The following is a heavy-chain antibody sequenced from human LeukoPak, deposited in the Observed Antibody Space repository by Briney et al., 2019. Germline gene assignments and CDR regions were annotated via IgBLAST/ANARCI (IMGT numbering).Heavy chain of an antibody. CDR3: ARGYYDFWSGRFDY. J-gene: IGHJ4*02. Sequence: SETLSLTCTVSGGSISSSTFYWGWIRQPPGKGLEWIGSLYYSGSTYYNPSLKSRVTISVDTSKNQFSLKLSSVTAADTAVYYCARGYYDFWSGRFDYWGQGTLVTVSS. CDR1: GGSISSSTFY. CDR2: LYYSGST. D-gene: IGHD3-3*01. V-gene: IGHV4-39*07.